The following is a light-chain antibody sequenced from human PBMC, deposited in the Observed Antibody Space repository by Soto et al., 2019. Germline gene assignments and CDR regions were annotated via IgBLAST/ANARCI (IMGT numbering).Light chain of an antibody. J-gene: IGKJ1*01. Sequence: EVVVTQSPATLSVSPGERATLSCTASESVGRHLAWYHQKPGQAPRLLFYHASRRATGTPDRFSVSGSGTDFTLTISRLEPGDFAVYYCQQYGDSPRSFGLGTKVDI. V-gene: IGKV3-20*01. CDR3: QQYGDSPRS. CDR2: HAS. CDR1: ESVGRH.